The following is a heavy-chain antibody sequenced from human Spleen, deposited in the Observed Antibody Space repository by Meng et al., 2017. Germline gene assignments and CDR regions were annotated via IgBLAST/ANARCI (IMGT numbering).Heavy chain of an antibody. Sequence: SETLSLPCTVSGGSISSYYWSWIPQPAGKGLEWIGRNYTSGSTNYNPSLKSRVTMSVDTSKNQFSLNLSSVTAADTAVYYCARERDYYGSGFFDYWGQGTLVTVSS. CDR3: ARERDYYGSGFFDY. CDR1: GGSISSYY. V-gene: IGHV4-4*07. CDR2: NYTSGST. J-gene: IGHJ4*02. D-gene: IGHD3-10*01.